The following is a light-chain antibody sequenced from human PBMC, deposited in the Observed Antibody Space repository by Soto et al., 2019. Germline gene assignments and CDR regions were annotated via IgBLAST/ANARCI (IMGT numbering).Light chain of an antibody. J-gene: IGKJ2*01. CDR2: SAS. CDR1: QDINVY. Sequence: DIQMTQSPSSVSASVGDTVTITCRASQDINVYLNWYQQKPGEVPKLLIYSASSLHSGVPSRFTGSGSETEFTLTIRSLQPEDFATYYCQHGYVAPYNFGQGTKV. CDR3: QHGYVAPYN. V-gene: IGKV1-39*01.